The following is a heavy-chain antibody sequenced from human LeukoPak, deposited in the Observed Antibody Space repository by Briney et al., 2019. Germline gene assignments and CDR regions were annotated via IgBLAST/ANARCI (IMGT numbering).Heavy chain of an antibody. CDR3: ARAVPYYEGMDV. CDR2: MNNDGSTT. Sequence: GGSLRLSCAASGFTISSYWMHCVRQAPGKGLVWVSRMNNDGSTTTYADSVKGRFTISRDNAKNTLYLQMNSLRAEDTAVYYCARAVPYYEGMDVWGQGTTVTVSS. V-gene: IGHV3-74*01. J-gene: IGHJ6*02. D-gene: IGHD3-16*01. CDR1: GFTISSYW.